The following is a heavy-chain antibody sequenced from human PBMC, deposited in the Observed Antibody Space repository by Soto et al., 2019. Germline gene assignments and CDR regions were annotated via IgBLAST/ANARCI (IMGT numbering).Heavy chain of an antibody. CDR3: ARRVLNYYYYMDV. D-gene: IGHD3-3*01. V-gene: IGHV4-39*01. CDR1: GGSISSSTNY. CDR2: ISYSGTT. J-gene: IGHJ6*03. Sequence: QLRLQESGPGLVKPSETLSLTCTVSGGSISSSTNYWVWIRQPPGKGLEWIGSISYSGTTYYNPSLERRVTISVDTSKKQFSLRLSSVTAADTAVYYCARRVLNYYYYMDVWGKGTTVTVSS.